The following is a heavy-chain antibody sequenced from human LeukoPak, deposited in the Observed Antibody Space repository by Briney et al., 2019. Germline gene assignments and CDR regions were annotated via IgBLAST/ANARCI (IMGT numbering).Heavy chain of an antibody. CDR2: IGGSGDFT. D-gene: IGHD3-10*01. CDR3: AKADRGWGVITKD. Sequence: GGSLRLSCAASGFXFSTYAISWVRQAPGKGLEWVSAIGGSGDFTYYAEYVRGRFTISRDNSEKTLYLQMNSLRAEDTAVYYCAKADRGWGVITKDWGQGTLVTVSS. J-gene: IGHJ4*02. V-gene: IGHV3-23*01. CDR1: GFXFSTYA.